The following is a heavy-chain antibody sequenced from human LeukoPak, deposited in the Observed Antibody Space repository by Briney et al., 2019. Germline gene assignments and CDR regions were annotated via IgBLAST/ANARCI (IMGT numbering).Heavy chain of an antibody. D-gene: IGHD6-25*01. CDR2: INTNTGNP. V-gene: IGHV7-4-1*02. CDR1: GYTFTSYA. CDR3: ARERTPGSGYGVGY. Sequence: PGGSLRLSCAASGYTFTSYAMNWVRQAPGQGLEWMGWINTNTGNPTYAQGFTGRFVFSLDTSVSTAYLQISSLKAEDTAVYYCARERTPGSGYGVGYWGQGTVVTVSS. J-gene: IGHJ4*02.